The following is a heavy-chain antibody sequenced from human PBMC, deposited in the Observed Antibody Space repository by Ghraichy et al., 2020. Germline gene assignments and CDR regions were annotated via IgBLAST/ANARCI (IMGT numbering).Heavy chain of an antibody. CDR3: AKGPEAVQPGIVVVPGDY. V-gene: IGHV3-23*01. D-gene: IGHD3-22*01. CDR1: GFTFSSYA. J-gene: IGHJ4*02. CDR2: ISGSGGST. Sequence: GGSLRLSCAASGFTFSSYAMSWVRQAPGKGLEWVSAISGSGGSTYYADSVKGRFTISRDNAKNTLYLQMNSLRAEDTAVYYCAKGPEAVQPGIVVVPGDYWGQGTLVTVSS.